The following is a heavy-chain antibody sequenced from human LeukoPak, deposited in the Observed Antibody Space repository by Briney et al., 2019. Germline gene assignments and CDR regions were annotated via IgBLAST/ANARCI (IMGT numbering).Heavy chain of an antibody. J-gene: IGHJ4*02. D-gene: IGHD2-21*02. Sequence: PGGSLRLSCAASGFKFSSYSMKWVRQAPGKGLEWVSFISSSSSYIYYADSLKGRFTISRDNAKNSLYLQMNSLRAEDTAVYYCAKDIVGGGDDYWGQGTLVIVSS. CDR3: AKDIVGGGDDY. V-gene: IGHV3-21*01. CDR1: GFKFSSYS. CDR2: ISSSSSYI.